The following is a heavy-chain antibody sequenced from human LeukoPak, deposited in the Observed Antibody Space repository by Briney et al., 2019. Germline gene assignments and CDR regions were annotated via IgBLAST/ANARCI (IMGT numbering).Heavy chain of an antibody. D-gene: IGHD1/OR15-1a*01. CDR1: GFTFSTYT. V-gene: IGHV3-23*01. J-gene: IGHJ5*02. CDR3: ARDTATTGSSWFDP. CDR2: INTGGGT. Sequence: PGGSLRLSCAASGFTFSTYTMSWVRQAPGKGLEWVSAINTGGGTSSADSVKGRFTISRDNSESTLYLQMSSLRAEDTAVYYCARDTATTGSSWFDPWGQGALVTVSS.